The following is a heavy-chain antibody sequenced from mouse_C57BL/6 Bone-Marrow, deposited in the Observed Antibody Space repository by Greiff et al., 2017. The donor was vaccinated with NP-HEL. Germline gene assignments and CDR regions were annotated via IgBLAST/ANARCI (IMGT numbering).Heavy chain of an antibody. V-gene: IGHV5-9-1*02. CDR2: ISSGGDYI. J-gene: IGHJ2*01. CDR1: GFTFSSYA. CDR3: TRGVITTYFDD. D-gene: IGHD2-4*01. Sequence: EVQVVESGEGLVKPGGSLKLSCAASGFTFSSYAMSWVRQTPEKRLEWVAYISSGGDYIYYADTVKGRFTISRDNARNTLYLQMSSLKSEDTAMYYCTRGVITTYFDDWGQGTTLTVSS.